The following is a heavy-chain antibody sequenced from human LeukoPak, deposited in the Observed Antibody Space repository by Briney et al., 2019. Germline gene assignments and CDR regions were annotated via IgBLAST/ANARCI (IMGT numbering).Heavy chain of an antibody. CDR1: GGSISSSSYY. CDR3: ARDQSNTDFDY. D-gene: IGHD4-11*01. J-gene: IGHJ4*02. Sequence: SETLFLTCTVSGGSISSSSYYWGWIRQPPGKGLEWIGSIYYSGSTYYNPSLKSRVTISVDTSKNQFSLKLSSVTAADTAVYYCARDQSNTDFDYWGQGTLVTVSS. V-gene: IGHV4-39*07. CDR2: IYYSGST.